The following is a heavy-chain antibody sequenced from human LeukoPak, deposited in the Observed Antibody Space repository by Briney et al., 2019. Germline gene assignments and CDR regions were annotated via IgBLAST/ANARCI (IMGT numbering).Heavy chain of an antibody. CDR2: ISAYNGNT. J-gene: IGHJ5*02. CDR1: GYTFTSYG. V-gene: IGHV1-18*01. Sequence: ASVKVSCKASGYTFTSYGISWVRQAPGQGLEWRGWISAYNGNTNYAQKLQGRVIMTTDTSTSTAYMELRSLRSDDTAVYYCARDNGGYCSSTSCYIYRASWFDPWGQGTLVTVSS. CDR3: ARDNGGYCSSTSCYIYRASWFDP. D-gene: IGHD2-2*02.